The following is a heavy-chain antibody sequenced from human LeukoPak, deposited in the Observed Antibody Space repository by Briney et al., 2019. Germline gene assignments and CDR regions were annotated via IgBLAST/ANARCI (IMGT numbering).Heavy chain of an antibody. V-gene: IGHV4-59*01. CDR3: GRYRSAGTEGIGIDY. CDR2: IYYSGST. Sequence: SETLSLTCTVSGGSLSGYYWSWIRQPPGKGLEWIGYIYYSGSTNYNPSLRSRVTISVDTSKNQFSLKLTSVTAADTAVYHCGRYRSAGTEGIGIDYWGQGILVTVSS. J-gene: IGHJ4*02. CDR1: GGSLSGYY. D-gene: IGHD1-7*01.